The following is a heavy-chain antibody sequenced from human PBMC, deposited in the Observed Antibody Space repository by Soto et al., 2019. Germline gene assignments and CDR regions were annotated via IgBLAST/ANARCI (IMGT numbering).Heavy chain of an antibody. CDR2: LGTSGDT. Sequence: EVQLVESGGGLVQPGGSLKLSCVASGFSISSSAMHWVRQVMGKGLEWVSTLGTSGDTFYSGSVKGRFTISREDAKNSFHLQMNNLRAEDSAVYYCTRDRQIYRFYYYGMDVWGQGTAVTVS. CDR1: GFSISSSA. V-gene: IGHV3-13*01. D-gene: IGHD3-3*01. CDR3: TRDRQIYRFYYYGMDV. J-gene: IGHJ6*02.